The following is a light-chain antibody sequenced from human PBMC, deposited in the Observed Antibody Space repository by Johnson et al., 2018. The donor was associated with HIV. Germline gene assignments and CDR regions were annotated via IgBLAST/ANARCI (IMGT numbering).Light chain of an antibody. V-gene: IGLV1-51*01. CDR3: GTWDSSLTAV. CDR1: TSNIGNIY. Sequence: QSVLTQPPSVSAAPGQKVSISCSGNTSNIGNIYVSWYQQFPGTAPKVLIYDNKKRPSGLPDRFSGSKFGTSATLGITGLQTGDEADYYCGTWDSSLTAVFGTGTKVTVL. J-gene: IGLJ1*01. CDR2: DNK.